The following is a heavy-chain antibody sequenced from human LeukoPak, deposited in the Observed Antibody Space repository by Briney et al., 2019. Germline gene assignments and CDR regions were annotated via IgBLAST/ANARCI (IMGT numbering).Heavy chain of an antibody. CDR2: IYHSGST. V-gene: IGHV4-38-2*01. CDR1: GYSISSGYY. D-gene: IGHD3-10*01. CDR3: ARQGVLLWFGELSSSPDY. J-gene: IGHJ4*02. Sequence: SETLSLTCAVSGYSISSGYYWGWIRQPPGKGLEWIGSIYHSGSTYYNPSLKRRVTISVDTSKNQFSLKLSSVTAADTAVYHCARQGVLLWFGELSSSPDYWGQGTLVTVSS.